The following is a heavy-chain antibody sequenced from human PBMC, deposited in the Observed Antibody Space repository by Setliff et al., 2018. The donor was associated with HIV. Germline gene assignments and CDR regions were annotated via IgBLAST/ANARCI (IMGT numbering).Heavy chain of an antibody. Sequence: LSCAASGFTFISYDMSWIRQTPGKGLEWVSFVTGDGRTKKDADSVKGRFTISRDNAKNSVYLQMNSLSAEDTAIYYCAREVYGSGPARGTSGPGEFDHWGQGTMVTVSS. J-gene: IGHJ4*02. D-gene: IGHD3-10*01. CDR2: VTGDGRTK. CDR1: GFTFISYD. V-gene: IGHV3-11*04. CDR3: AREVYGSGPARGTSGPGEFDH.